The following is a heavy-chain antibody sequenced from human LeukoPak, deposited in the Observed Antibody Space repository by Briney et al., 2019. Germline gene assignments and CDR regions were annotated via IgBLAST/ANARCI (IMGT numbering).Heavy chain of an antibody. CDR1: GFTFSTYG. J-gene: IGHJ4*02. V-gene: IGHV3-30*03. CDR2: ISYDGSIK. Sequence: GGSLRLSCAASGFTFSTYGMHWVRQAPGKGLEWVAVISYDGSIKYYADSVKGRFTISRDNSKNTLYLQMNSLRAEDTAMYHCARRGYYGSGSLINYFDYWGQGTLVTVSS. D-gene: IGHD3-10*01. CDR3: ARRGYYGSGSLINYFDY.